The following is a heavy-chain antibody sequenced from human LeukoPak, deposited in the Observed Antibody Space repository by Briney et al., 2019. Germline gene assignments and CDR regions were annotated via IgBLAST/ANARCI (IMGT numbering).Heavy chain of an antibody. Sequence: GESLRLSCAASGFSFSTYAMSWVRQIPGQGLAWVSAVSGSYPGTYYADSVKGRFTISRVNSTNTLYLQMNRLGVEATAVYYCARASDLAVYFDYWGQGTLVTVSS. J-gene: IGHJ4*02. CDR3: ARASDLAVYFDY. V-gene: IGHV3-23*01. CDR1: GFSFSTYA. CDR2: VSGSYPGT.